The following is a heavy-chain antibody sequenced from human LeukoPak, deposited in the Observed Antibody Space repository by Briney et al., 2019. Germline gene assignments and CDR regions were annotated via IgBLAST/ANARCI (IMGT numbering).Heavy chain of an antibody. Sequence: SETLSHTCTVSGGSISSGDYYWSWIRQPPGKGLEWIGYIYYSGSTYYNPSLKSRVTISVDTSKNQFSLKLSSVTAADTAVYYCARESQHITIDYWGQGTLSPSPQ. D-gene: IGHD3-3*01. CDR2: IYYSGST. V-gene: IGHV4-30-4*08. CDR1: GGSISSGDYY. CDR3: ARESQHITIDY. J-gene: IGHJ4*02.